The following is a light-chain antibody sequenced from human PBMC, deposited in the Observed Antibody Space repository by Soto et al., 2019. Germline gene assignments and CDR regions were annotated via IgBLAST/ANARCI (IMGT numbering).Light chain of an antibody. CDR2: GAS. V-gene: IGKV3-20*01. CDR3: QQYGSSLYT. CDR1: QSVSSSY. J-gene: IGKJ2*01. Sequence: EIVLTQSPGTLSLSPGERATLSCRASQSVSSSYLAWCQQKPGQAPRLLISGASSRATGIPDRFSGSGSGTAFTLTISRLEHEDFAVYYCQQYGSSLYTFGQGTKLEIK.